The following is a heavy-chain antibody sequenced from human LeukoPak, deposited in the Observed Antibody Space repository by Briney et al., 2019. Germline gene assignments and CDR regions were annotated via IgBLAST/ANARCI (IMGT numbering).Heavy chain of an antibody. V-gene: IGHV3-23*01. D-gene: IGHD3-10*01. CDR1: GFTFSSYA. J-gene: IGHJ4*02. Sequence: GGSLRLSCAASGFTFSSYAMSWVRQAPGKGLEWVSAISGSGGSTYYADSVKGRFTISRDNSKNTLYLQMNSLRAEDTAVYYCAKEIWFGELLPNYYFDYWGQGTLVTVSS. CDR2: ISGSGGST. CDR3: AKEIWFGELLPNYYFDY.